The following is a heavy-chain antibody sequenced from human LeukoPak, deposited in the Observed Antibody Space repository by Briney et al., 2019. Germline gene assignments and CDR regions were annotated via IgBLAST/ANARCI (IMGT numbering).Heavy chain of an antibody. CDR3: ARGPSSVRGVYFHYFDY. V-gene: IGHV1-8*02. CDR1: GYTFTSYG. CDR2: MNPNSGNT. D-gene: IGHD3-10*01. J-gene: IGHJ4*02. Sequence: ASVKVSCKASGYTFTSYGISWVRQATGQGLEWMGWMNPNSGNTGYAQKFQGRVTMTRNTSISTAYMELSSLRSEDTAVYYCARGPSSVRGVYFHYFDYWGQGTLVTVSS.